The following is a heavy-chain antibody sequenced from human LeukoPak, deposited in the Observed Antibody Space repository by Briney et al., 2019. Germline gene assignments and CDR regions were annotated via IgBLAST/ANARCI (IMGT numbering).Heavy chain of an antibody. CDR3: ARDCPQITMVRGVNWFDP. CDR2: IYCSGST. CDR1: GGSIISYY. Sequence: SETLSLTCTVSGGSIISYYWSWIRQPPGKGLEWIGYIYCSGSTNYNPSLKSRVTISVDTSKNQFSLKLSSVTAADTAVYYCARDCPQITMVRGVNWFDPWGQGTLVTVSS. V-gene: IGHV4-59*12. J-gene: IGHJ5*02. D-gene: IGHD3-10*01.